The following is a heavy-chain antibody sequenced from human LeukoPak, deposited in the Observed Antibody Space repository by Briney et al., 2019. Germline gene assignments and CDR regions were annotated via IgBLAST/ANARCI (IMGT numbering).Heavy chain of an antibody. CDR1: GGSFSGYY. CDR2: INHVGSTT. V-gene: IGHV4-34*01. Sequence: SETLSLTCAVYGGSFSGYYWSWIRQPPGKGLEWIGEINHVGSTTNYNPSLKSRVTISVDTAKNQFSLRLSSVTAADTAVYFCARGPYSYDSSGAFDIWGQGTMVTVSS. D-gene: IGHD3-22*01. CDR3: ARGPYSYDSSGAFDI. J-gene: IGHJ3*02.